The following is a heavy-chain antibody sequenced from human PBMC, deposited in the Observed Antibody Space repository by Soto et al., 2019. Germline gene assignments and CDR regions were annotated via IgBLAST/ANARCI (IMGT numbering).Heavy chain of an antibody. D-gene: IGHD3-16*02. J-gene: IGHJ4*02. V-gene: IGHV1-3*01. CDR3: ARRVGVIVQYYFDY. Sequence: QVQLVQSGAEVKKPGASVKVSCKASGYTFTSYAMHWVRQAPGQRLEWMGWINAGNGNTKYSQKFQGRVTITRDTSASTAYMELSSLRSEDTAVYYCARRVGVIVQYYFDYWGQGTLVTVSS. CDR2: INAGNGNT. CDR1: GYTFTSYA.